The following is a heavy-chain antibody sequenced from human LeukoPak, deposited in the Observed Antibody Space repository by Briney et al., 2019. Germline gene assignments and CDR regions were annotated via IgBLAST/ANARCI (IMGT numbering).Heavy chain of an antibody. CDR3: ARSTLGYCSSTSCSLDY. Sequence: PGGSLRLSCAASGFTFSSYSMNWVRQAPGKGLEWVSYISSSSSTIYNADSVKGRFTISRDNAKNSLYLQMNSLRAEDTAVYYCARSTLGYCSSTSCSLDYWGQGTLVTVSS. CDR1: GFTFSSYS. V-gene: IGHV3-48*01. D-gene: IGHD2-2*01. J-gene: IGHJ4*02. CDR2: ISSSSSTI.